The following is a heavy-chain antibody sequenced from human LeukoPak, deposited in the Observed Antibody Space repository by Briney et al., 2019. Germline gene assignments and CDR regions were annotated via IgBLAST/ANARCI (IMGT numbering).Heavy chain of an antibody. CDR2: ISSSSSYI. V-gene: IGHV3-21*01. CDR3: ARDPSITMIVS. Sequence: GGSMRLSCAASGFTFSSYSMNWVRQAPGKGLEWVSSISSSSSYIYYADSVKGRFTISRDNAKNSLYLQMNSLRAEDTAVYYCARDPSITMIVSWGQGTLVTVSS. J-gene: IGHJ5*02. D-gene: IGHD3-22*01. CDR1: GFTFSSYS.